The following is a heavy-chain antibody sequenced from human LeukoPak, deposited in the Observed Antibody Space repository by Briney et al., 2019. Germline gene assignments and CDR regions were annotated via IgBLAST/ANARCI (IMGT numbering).Heavy chain of an antibody. V-gene: IGHV3-21*01. Sequence: GGSLRLSCAASGFTFSTYNMNWVRQAPGKGLEWVSSITSTSSYMYYADSVKGRFTISRDNAQNSLYLHMSSLRAEDTAVYYCARDPYSGGYGDDYYYYMDVWGKGTTVTISS. D-gene: IGHD1-26*01. CDR3: ARDPYSGGYGDDYYYYMDV. J-gene: IGHJ6*03. CDR1: GFTFSTYN. CDR2: ITSTSSYM.